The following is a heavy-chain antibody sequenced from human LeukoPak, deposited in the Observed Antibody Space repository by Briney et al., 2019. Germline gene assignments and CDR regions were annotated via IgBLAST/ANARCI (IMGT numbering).Heavy chain of an antibody. CDR3: ARRAPSHDFDD. CDR1: GFTFRNYW. V-gene: IGHV3-74*01. Sequence: GGSLRLSCVASGFTFRNYWMYWVRQAPGKGLVWLSRINPDGSSTTYADSVKGRLTISRDNAKNMLYLQMNSLRGEDTALYYCARRAPSHDFDDWGQGTLVTVSS. CDR2: INPDGSST. J-gene: IGHJ4*02.